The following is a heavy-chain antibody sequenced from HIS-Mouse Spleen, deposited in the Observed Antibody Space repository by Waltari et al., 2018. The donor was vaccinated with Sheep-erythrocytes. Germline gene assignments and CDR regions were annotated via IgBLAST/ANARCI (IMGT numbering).Heavy chain of an antibody. V-gene: IGHV3-21*01. D-gene: IGHD1-1*01. CDR2: ISSSSSYI. CDR3: ARDTGTDAFDI. Sequence: EVQLVESGGGLVKPGGSLSLSCAASGFPFSRHRMYWVRQAPGKGLEWVSSISSSSSYIYYADSVKGRFTISRDNAKNSLYLQMNSLRAEDTAVYYCARDTGTDAFDIWGQGTMVTVSS. J-gene: IGHJ3*02. CDR1: GFPFSRHR.